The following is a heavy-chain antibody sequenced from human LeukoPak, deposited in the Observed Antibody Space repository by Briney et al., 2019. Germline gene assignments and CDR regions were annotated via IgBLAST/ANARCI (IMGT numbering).Heavy chain of an antibody. Sequence: PGGSLRLSCAASGFTFSSYAMSWVRQAPGKGLEWVSAISGSGGSTYYADSVKGRFTISRDNSKNTLYLQMNSLRAEDTAVYYCARSGGLRFLEWLLDYWGQGTLVTVSS. CDR3: ARSGGLRFLEWLLDY. V-gene: IGHV3-23*01. D-gene: IGHD3-3*01. CDR1: GFTFSSYA. CDR2: ISGSGGST. J-gene: IGHJ4*02.